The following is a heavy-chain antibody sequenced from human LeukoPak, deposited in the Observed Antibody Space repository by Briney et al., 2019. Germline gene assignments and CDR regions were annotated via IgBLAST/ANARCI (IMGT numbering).Heavy chain of an antibody. CDR1: GFTFSSYG. D-gene: IGHD3-10*01. CDR3: AKQDYGSGSYYPDY. V-gene: IGHV3-23*01. Sequence: GGSLRLSCAASGFTFSSYGMNWVRQAPGKGLEWVSAISSSGGSTYYADSVKGRFTISRANSKNTLYLQMNSLRAEDTAVYYCAKQDYGSGSYYPDYWGQGTLVAVSS. CDR2: ISSSGGST. J-gene: IGHJ4*02.